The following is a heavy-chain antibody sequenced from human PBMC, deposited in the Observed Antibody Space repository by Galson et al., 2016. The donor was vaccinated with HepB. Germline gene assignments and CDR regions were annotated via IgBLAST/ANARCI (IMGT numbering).Heavy chain of an antibody. V-gene: IGHV3-74*01. D-gene: IGHD3-10*01. Sequence: SLRLSCAASGFTFSNYWMHWVRQAPGKGLVWVSRINSDGSSISYGDSVKGRFTISRDNAKNTPYMQMNSLRADDTAVYYCARGSGSHYSPFDHWGQGTLVIVSS. J-gene: IGHJ4*02. CDR1: GFTFSNYW. CDR3: ARGSGSHYSPFDH. CDR2: INSDGSSI.